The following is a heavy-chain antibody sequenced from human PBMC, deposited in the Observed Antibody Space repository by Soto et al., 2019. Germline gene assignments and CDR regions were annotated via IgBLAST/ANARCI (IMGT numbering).Heavy chain of an antibody. CDR2: VSFDGSNK. CDR1: GFTFSSYA. Sequence: PGGSLRLSCAASGFTFSSYAINWVRQAPGKGLEWVAVVSFDGSNKYYADSVKGRFTISRDNSKNTLDLQMNSLTAEDTAVYYCASDYCSSTSCPSRHGFDIWGQGTMVTVSS. V-gene: IGHV3-30-3*01. CDR3: ASDYCSSTSCPSRHGFDI. D-gene: IGHD2-2*01. J-gene: IGHJ3*02.